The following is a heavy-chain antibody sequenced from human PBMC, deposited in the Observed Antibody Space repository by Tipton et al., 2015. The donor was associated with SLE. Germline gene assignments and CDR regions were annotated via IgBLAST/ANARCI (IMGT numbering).Heavy chain of an antibody. CDR1: GGSFSGYY. D-gene: IGHD1-26*01. Sequence: TLSLTCAVYGGSFSGYYWSWIRQPPGKGLEWIGEIYYSGSTNYNPSLKSRVTISVDTSKNQFSLKLSSVTAADTAVYYCARGVSGSSLYFDYWGQGTLGTVSS. V-gene: IGHV4-34*01. CDR2: IYYSGST. J-gene: IGHJ4*02. CDR3: ARGVSGSSLYFDY.